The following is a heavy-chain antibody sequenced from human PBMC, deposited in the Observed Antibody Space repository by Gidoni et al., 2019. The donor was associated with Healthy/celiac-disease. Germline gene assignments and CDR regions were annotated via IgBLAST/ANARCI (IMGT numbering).Heavy chain of an antibody. CDR2: IKSKTDGGTT. D-gene: IGHD3-3*01. CDR1: GFTFSTAW. V-gene: IGHV3-15*01. Sequence: EVQLVESGGGLVKPGGSLRLSCAASGFTFSTAWMSWVRQAPGKGLEWVGRIKSKTDGGTTDYAAPVKGRFTISRDDSKNTLYLQMNSLKTEDTAVYYCTTDSLFGVNYYYYMDVWGKGTTVTVSS. J-gene: IGHJ6*03. CDR3: TTDSLFGVNYYYYMDV.